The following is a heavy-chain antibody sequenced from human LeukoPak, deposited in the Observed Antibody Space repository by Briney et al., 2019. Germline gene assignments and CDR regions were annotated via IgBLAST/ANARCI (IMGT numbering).Heavy chain of an antibody. CDR3: ARPNSSSWYRGPQNWFDP. CDR2: IYHSGST. CDR1: GGSISSSNW. Sequence: PSETLSLTCAVSGGSISSSNWWSWVRQPPGKGLEWIGEIYHSGSTNYNPSLKSRVTISVDKSKNQFSLKLSSVTAADTAVYYCARPNSSSWYRGPQNWFDPWGQGTLVTVSS. D-gene: IGHD6-13*01. J-gene: IGHJ5*02. V-gene: IGHV4-4*02.